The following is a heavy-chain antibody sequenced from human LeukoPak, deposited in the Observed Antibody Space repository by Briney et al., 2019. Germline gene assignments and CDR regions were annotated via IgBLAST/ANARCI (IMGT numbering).Heavy chain of an antibody. J-gene: IGHJ4*02. CDR1: GGSFSDYY. V-gene: IGHV4-34*01. CDR3: ARRRYNWKLFDY. Sequence: SETLSLTCAVYGGSFSDYYWTWIRQPPGKGLEWIGEINHSGSTNYNPSLKSRVTISVDTSKNQFSLKLSSVTAADTAVYYCARRRYNWKLFDYWGQGTLVTVSS. D-gene: IGHD1-20*01. CDR2: INHSGST.